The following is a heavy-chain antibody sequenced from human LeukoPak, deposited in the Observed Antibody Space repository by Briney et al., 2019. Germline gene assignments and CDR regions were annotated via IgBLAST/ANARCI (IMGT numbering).Heavy chain of an antibody. V-gene: IGHV3-23*01. J-gene: IGHJ4*02. D-gene: IGHD2-2*01. CDR1: GFTLRSYE. Sequence: GGSLRLSCTASGFTLRSYEMTCMRQPPGKGVVWVSSIYYSDDQTYYADSVKGRFTISRDNSKNTLYLQMNSLRAEDTAVYYCVVVPAAIGYWGQGTLVTVSS. CDR2: IYYSDDQT. CDR3: VVVPAAIGY.